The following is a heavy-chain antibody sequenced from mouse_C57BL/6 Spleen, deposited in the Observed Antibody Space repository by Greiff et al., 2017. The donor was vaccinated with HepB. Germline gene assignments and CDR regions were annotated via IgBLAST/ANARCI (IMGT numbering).Heavy chain of an antibody. D-gene: IGHD3-1*01. CDR1: GYTFTDYY. Sequence: VQLKQSGPELVKPGASVKISCKASGYTFTDYYMNWVKQSHGKSLEWIGDINPNNGGTSYNQKFKGKATLTVDKSSSTAYMELRSLTSEDSAVYYCARGSGSWSPFDYWGQGTTLTVSS. V-gene: IGHV1-26*01. CDR3: ARGSGSWSPFDY. CDR2: INPNNGGT. J-gene: IGHJ2*01.